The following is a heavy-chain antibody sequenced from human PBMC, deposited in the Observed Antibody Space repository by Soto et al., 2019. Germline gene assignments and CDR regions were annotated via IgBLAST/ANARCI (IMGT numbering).Heavy chain of an antibody. D-gene: IGHD1-26*01. J-gene: IGHJ4*02. V-gene: IGHV4-31*03. CDR2: IYYSRST. Sequence: QVQLQESGPGLVKPSQTLSLTCTVSGGSISSGGYYWSWIRQHPGKGLEWSGHIYYSRSTYYNPSLKSRVTISVDTSKNQFSLKLSSVTAADTAVYYCARWVGATSFDYCGQGTLVTVSS. CDR3: ARWVGATSFDY. CDR1: GGSISSGGYY.